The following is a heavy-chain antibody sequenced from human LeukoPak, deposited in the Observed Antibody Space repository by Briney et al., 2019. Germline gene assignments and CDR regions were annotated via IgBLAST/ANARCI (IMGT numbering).Heavy chain of an antibody. CDR2: ILPIFRTP. V-gene: IGHV1-69*05. CDR3: ASSRPFDI. CDR1: TFSSYX. J-gene: IGHJ3*02. Sequence: TFSSYXXXWVRQAXGQGLEWMGGILPIFRTPNYAQKFPGRVTITTDESTSTAYMELSSLRSEDTAVYYCASSRPFDIWGQGTMVTVSS.